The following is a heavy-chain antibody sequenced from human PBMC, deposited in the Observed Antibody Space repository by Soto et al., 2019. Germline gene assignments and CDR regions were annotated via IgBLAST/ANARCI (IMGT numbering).Heavy chain of an antibody. Sequence: PSETLSLTCTVSGGSISNYYWNWIRQPPGKGLEWIANIHNSGSTNYSPSLKSRVTISVDTSKNQFSLKLSSVTAADTAMYYCVRDRGGYWGQGTLVTVS. J-gene: IGHJ4*02. CDR3: VRDRGGY. CDR2: IHNSGST. CDR1: GGSISNYY. V-gene: IGHV4-59*01. D-gene: IGHD3-10*01.